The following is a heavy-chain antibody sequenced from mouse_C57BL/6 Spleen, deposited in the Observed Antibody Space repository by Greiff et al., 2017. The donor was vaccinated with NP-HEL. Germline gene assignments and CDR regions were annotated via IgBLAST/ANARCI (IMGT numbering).Heavy chain of an antibody. CDR2: IYPRSGNT. CDR1: GYTFTSYG. V-gene: IGHV1-81*01. Sequence: VQLQQSGADLARPGASVKLSCKASGYTFTSYGISWVKQRTGQGLEWIGEIYPRSGNTYYNEKFKGKATLTADKSSSTAYMELRSLTSEDSAVYFCAAYYYYGSSQAWFAYWGQGTLVTVSA. D-gene: IGHD1-1*01. CDR3: AAYYYYGSSQAWFAY. J-gene: IGHJ3*01.